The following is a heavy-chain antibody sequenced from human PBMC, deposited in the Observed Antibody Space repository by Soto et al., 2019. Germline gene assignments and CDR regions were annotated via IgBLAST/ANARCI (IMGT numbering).Heavy chain of an antibody. V-gene: IGHV1-69*09. CDR2: INPLSGIS. J-gene: IGHJ5*02. CDR1: GGTFVRHV. D-gene: IGHD2-2*01. Sequence: QVQLVQSGAEVKKPESSVKVSCKTSGGTFVRHVISWVRQAPGQGPEWMGKINPLSGISNYAQKFQDRVTFTADTDSSTAYMELSSLRSYDMAVYYCATPACAATWCAPPHNFDHWGQGNLVTVSS. CDR3: ATPACAATWCAPPHNFDH.